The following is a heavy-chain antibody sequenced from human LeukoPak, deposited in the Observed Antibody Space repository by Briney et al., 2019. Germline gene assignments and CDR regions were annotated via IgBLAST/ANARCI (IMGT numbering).Heavy chain of an antibody. J-gene: IGHJ4*02. V-gene: IGHV4-34*01. CDR2: INHSGST. D-gene: IGHD2-15*01. Sequence: SETLSLTCAVYGGSFSGYYWTWIRQPPGKGLEWIGEINHSGSTNYKPSLKSRVTISVDTSKNQFSLKLSSVTAADTAVYYCARDLAYCSGGSCYPYYFDYWGQGTLVTVSS. CDR3: ARDLAYCSGGSCYPYYFDY. CDR1: GGSFSGYY.